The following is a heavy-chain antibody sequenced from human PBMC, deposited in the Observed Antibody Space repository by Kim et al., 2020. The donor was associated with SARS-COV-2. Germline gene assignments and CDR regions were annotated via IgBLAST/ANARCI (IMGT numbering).Heavy chain of an antibody. CDR3: ASLGDPGSYYFLGAGFYAFDI. Sequence: ASVKVSCKASGYTFTSYAMHWVRQAPGQRLEWMGWINAGNGNTKYSQKFQGRVTITRDTSASTAYMELSSLRSEDTAVYYCASLGDPGSYYFLGAGFYAFDIWGQGTMVTVSS. V-gene: IGHV1-3*01. CDR2: INAGNGNT. D-gene: IGHD1-26*01. J-gene: IGHJ3*02. CDR1: GYTFTSYA.